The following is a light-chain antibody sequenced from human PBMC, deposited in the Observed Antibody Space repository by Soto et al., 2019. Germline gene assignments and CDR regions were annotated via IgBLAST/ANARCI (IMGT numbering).Light chain of an antibody. V-gene: IGKV1-9*01. CDR1: QGISNY. CDR3: QQYNIYWT. J-gene: IGKJ1*01. CDR2: DAS. Sequence: DIQLTQSPSFLSASLGDRVTITCRASQGISNYLAWYQQKPGKAPKLLIYDASSLESGVPSRFSGSGSGTEFTLTISSLQPDDFATYYCQQYNIYWTFGQGTKVDIK.